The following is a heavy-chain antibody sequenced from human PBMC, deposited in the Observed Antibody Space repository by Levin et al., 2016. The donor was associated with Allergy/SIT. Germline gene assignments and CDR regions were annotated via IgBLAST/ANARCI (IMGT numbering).Heavy chain of an antibody. CDR1: GDSISSYY. CDR2: IHHTGTT. J-gene: IGHJ4*02. Sequence: SETLSLTCNVSGDSISSYYWSWIRQPAGRPLEWIGYIHHTGTTSYNPYLRSRVTMSLDTSKNQFSLSLTSVTAADTAAYYCARDFSTNWAFDYWGQGVLVTVSS. CDR3: ARDFSTNWAFDY. D-gene: IGHD2-2*01. V-gene: IGHV4-59*01.